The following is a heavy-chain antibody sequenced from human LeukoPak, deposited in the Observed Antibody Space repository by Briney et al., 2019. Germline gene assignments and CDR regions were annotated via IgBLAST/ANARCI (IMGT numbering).Heavy chain of an antibody. V-gene: IGHV1-18*01. J-gene: IGHJ5*02. CDR2: ISAYNGNT. Sequence: ASVKVSCKASGYTFTSYGISWVRQAPGQGLEWMGWISAYNGNTNYAQKLQGRVTMTTGTSTSTAYMELRSLRSDDTAVYYCARDRGYDILTGYYWYNWFDPWGQGTLVTVSS. CDR3: ARDRGYDILTGYYWYNWFDP. CDR1: GYTFTSYG. D-gene: IGHD3-9*01.